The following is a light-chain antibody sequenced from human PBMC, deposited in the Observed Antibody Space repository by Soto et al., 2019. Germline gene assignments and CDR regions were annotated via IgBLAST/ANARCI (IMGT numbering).Light chain of an antibody. Sequence: DVVMTQSPLSLPVTLGQPASISCRSNQSLVHSDGIAYFSWLQQRPGRSPRRLIYKVSNRDSGVPARFSGSGSGTDFALKISRVEAGDVGVYYCMQGTHWPITFGQGTRLEIK. CDR2: KVS. CDR1: QSLVHSDGIAY. J-gene: IGKJ5*01. V-gene: IGKV2-30*02. CDR3: MQGTHWPIT.